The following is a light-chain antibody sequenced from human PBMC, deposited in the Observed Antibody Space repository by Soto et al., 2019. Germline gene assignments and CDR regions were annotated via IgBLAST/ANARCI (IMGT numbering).Light chain of an antibody. J-gene: IGKJ2*01. CDR1: QTVSSNY. CDR3: QQYSRSPRT. Sequence: ETVLTQSPGTLSLSPGERATLSCRASQTVSSNYLAWYQQKPDQAPRLLIYGASSSAPVIPDRLSGGGSGTHFTLTITRLEPEDFAVYYCQQYSRSPRTFGQGTKLEI. CDR2: GAS. V-gene: IGKV3-20*01.